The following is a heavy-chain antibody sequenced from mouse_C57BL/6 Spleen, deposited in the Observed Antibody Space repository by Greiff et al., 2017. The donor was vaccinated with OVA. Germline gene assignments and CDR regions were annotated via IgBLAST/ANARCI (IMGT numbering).Heavy chain of an antibody. CDR3: ARDYGGVGWYFDV. J-gene: IGHJ1*03. CDR1: GYTFTSYW. CDR2: INPSSGYT. Sequence: QVQLKESGAELAKPGASVKLSCKASGYTFTSYWMHWVKQRPGQGLEWIGYINPSSGYTKYNQKFKDKATLTADKSSSTAYMQLSSLTYEDSAVYYCARDYGGVGWYFDVWGTGTTVTVSS. V-gene: IGHV1-7*01. D-gene: IGHD1-1*01.